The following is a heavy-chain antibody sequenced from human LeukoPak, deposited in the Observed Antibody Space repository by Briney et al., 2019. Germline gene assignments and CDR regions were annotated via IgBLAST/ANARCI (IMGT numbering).Heavy chain of an antibody. CDR3: ARDRASGWYRGDYDY. CDR1: GFTLDDYG. Sequence: GGSLRLSCAASGFTLDDYGMSWVRQAPGKGLEWVSGIGWSGSRTVYADSVKVRFTISIYNAKNSLYLQLNSLRAEDTAFYYCARDRASGWYRGDYDYWGQGTLVTVSS. CDR2: IGWSGSRT. J-gene: IGHJ4*02. V-gene: IGHV3-20*04. D-gene: IGHD6-19*01.